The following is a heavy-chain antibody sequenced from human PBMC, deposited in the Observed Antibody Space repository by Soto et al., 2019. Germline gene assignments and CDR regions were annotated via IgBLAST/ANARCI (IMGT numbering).Heavy chain of an antibody. CDR2: ISSSSSYI. D-gene: IGHD2-2*01. V-gene: IGHV3-21*01. Sequence: GSLRLSCAASGFTFSSYSMNWVRQAPGKGLEWVSSISSSSSYIYYADSVKGRFTISRDNAKNSLYLQMNSLRAEDTAVYYCARSLYPYCSSTSCYAAFDIWGQGTMVTVSS. J-gene: IGHJ3*02. CDR3: ARSLYPYCSSTSCYAAFDI. CDR1: GFTFSSYS.